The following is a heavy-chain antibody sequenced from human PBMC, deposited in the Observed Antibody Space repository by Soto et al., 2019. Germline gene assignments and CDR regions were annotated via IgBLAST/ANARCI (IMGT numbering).Heavy chain of an antibody. D-gene: IGHD6-13*01. CDR3: ARGGSSRYGVDS. CDR1: GYTFTSYG. V-gene: IGHV1-18*01. Sequence: VQLVQSGAEVKEPGASVKVSCKASGYTFTSYGISWVRQAPGQGLEWMGWISAFKGNTNYAQKHQGKVPMTTDTSSRTADMELRSLRSDDTAVYYCARGGSSRYGVDSWGQGTLVTFSS. J-gene: IGHJ4*02. CDR2: ISAFKGNT.